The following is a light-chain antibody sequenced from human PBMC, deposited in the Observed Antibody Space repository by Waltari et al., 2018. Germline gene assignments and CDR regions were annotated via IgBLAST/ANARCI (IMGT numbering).Light chain of an antibody. V-gene: IGKV1-5*03. CDR1: QSIDRW. CDR2: KTS. Sequence: DIQVTQSPSTLSASVGDRVTITCRASQSIDRWLAWYQQKPGKAPKLLIYKTSSLESRVPSRFSGSGYGTEFTLTISSLQPDDFATYYCQQYKSYRTFGQGTKVEIK. CDR3: QQYKSYRT. J-gene: IGKJ1*01.